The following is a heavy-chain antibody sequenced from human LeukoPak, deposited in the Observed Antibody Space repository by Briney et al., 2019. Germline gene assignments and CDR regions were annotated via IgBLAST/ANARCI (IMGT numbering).Heavy chain of an antibody. CDR3: ARDRITMVRGGGPIDY. Sequence: GSPKVSCKASGYTFTSYAMHWVRHAPGQRLEWMGWINAGNGNTKYSQKFQGRVTITRDTSASTAYMELSRLRSEDTAVYYCARDRITMVRGGGPIDYWGQGTLVTVSS. J-gene: IGHJ4*02. V-gene: IGHV1-3*01. D-gene: IGHD3-10*01. CDR2: INAGNGNT. CDR1: GYTFTSYA.